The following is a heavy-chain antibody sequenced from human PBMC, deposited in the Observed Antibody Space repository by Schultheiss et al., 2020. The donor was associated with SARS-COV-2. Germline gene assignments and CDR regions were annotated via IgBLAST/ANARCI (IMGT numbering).Heavy chain of an antibody. CDR1: GFSLSTSGM. Sequence: SGPTLVKPTQTLTLTCTFSGFSLSTSGMCVSWIRQPPGKGLEWIGEINHSGSTNYNPSLKSRVTISVDTSKNQFSLKLSSVTAADTAVYYCARGGDCSGGSCHGWFDPWGQGTLVTVSS. CDR3: ARGGDCSGGSCHGWFDP. CDR2: INHSGST. J-gene: IGHJ5*02. D-gene: IGHD2-15*01. V-gene: IGHV4-39*07.